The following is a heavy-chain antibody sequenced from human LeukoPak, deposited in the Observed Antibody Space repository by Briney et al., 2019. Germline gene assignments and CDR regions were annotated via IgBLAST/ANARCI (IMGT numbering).Heavy chain of an antibody. V-gene: IGHV1-18*04. CDR1: GNTFTNYY. Sequence: SDKVSRKASGNTFTNYYMHWVQQAPAQGLEWMGWISAYNGNTNYAQKLQGRVTMTTDTSKSTAYMELRSVRSEDTAVYYCARGRAIVGAIFDYWGQGTLVTVSS. CDR3: ARGRAIVGAIFDY. J-gene: IGHJ4*02. D-gene: IGHD1-26*01. CDR2: ISAYNGNT.